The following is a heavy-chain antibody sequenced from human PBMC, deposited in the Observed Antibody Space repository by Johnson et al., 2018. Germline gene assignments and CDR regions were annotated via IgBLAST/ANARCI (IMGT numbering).Heavy chain of an antibody. Sequence: QVQLVQSGGGVVQPGRSLRLSCAASGFTFSSYGMHWVRQATGKGLEWVAVISYDGSNKYYADSVKGRFTISRDNSKNTLYLQMNSLRAEDTAVYYCAKDHYDISGYYRRLYYYYYMDVWGKGTTVTVSS. CDR2: ISYDGSNK. CDR3: AKDHYDISGYYRRLYYYYYMDV. D-gene: IGHD3-22*01. J-gene: IGHJ6*03. CDR1: GFTFSSYG. V-gene: IGHV3-30*18.